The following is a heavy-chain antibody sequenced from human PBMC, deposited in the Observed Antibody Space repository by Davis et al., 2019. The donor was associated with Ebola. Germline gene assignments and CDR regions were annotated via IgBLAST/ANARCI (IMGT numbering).Heavy chain of an antibody. CDR1: GFTFSSYW. D-gene: IGHD6-6*01. J-gene: IGHJ6*02. CDR2: IKQDGSEK. V-gene: IGHV3-7*01. CDR3: ARVRSRSSSLRLDYYGMDV. Sequence: GESLKISCAASGFTFSSYWMSWVRQAPGKGLEWVANIKQDGSEKYYVDSVKGRFTISRDNAKNSLYLQMNSLRAEDTAVYYCARVRSRSSSLRLDYYGMDVWGQGTTVTVSS.